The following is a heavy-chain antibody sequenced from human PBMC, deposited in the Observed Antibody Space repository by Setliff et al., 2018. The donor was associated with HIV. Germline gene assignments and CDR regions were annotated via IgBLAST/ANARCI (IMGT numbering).Heavy chain of an antibody. CDR3: ASGREAVAGALHFDY. D-gene: IGHD6-19*01. Sequence: PSETLSLTCTVSGGSISGYYWSWIRQSPGKGLERIGYIYTSGSTKYNPSLKSRVTISLDSSKNQFSLKLSSVTAADTAVYYCASGREAVAGALHFDYWGQGTLVTSPQ. V-gene: IGHV4-4*08. CDR1: GGSISGYY. J-gene: IGHJ4*02. CDR2: IYTSGST.